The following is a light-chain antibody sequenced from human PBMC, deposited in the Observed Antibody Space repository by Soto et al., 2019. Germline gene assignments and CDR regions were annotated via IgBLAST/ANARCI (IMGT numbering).Light chain of an antibody. CDR3: SAYKSSSTPAV. Sequence: QSALTQPASVSGSPGQSITISFTVTISDVVVYNYVSFYQQHPGKAPKLMIYDFINLPSWFSSRFSVSKSGNTSSVTISLLXAEDEADYYGSAYKSSSTPAVFATGTKVTVL. CDR2: DFI. J-gene: IGLJ1*01. V-gene: IGLV2-14*01. CDR1: ISDVVVYNY.